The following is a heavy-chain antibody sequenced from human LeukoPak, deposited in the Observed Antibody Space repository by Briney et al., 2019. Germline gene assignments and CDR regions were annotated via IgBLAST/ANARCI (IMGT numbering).Heavy chain of an antibody. D-gene: IGHD1-26*01. CDR1: GFTFDDYA. CDR3: AKSAYSGSLTYFDY. Sequence: PGGSRRLSCAASGFTFDDYAMHWVRHAPGKGLEWVSGISWNSGSIGYADSVKGRFTISRDNAKNSLYLQMNSLRAEDTALYYCAKSAYSGSLTYFDYWGQGTLVTVSS. V-gene: IGHV3-9*01. J-gene: IGHJ4*02. CDR2: ISWNSGSI.